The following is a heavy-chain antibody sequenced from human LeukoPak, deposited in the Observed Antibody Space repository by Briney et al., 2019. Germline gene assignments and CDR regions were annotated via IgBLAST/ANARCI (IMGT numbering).Heavy chain of an antibody. CDR1: GFTFSSYS. D-gene: IGHD6-19*01. CDR2: ISSSSSTI. CDR3: ARVEGSGWEYYYYYYGMDV. J-gene: IGHJ6*02. Sequence: GGSLRLSCAASGFTFSSYSINWVRQAPGKGLEWVSYISSSSSTIYYADSVKGRFTISRDNAKNSLYLQMNSLRDEDTAVYYCARVEGSGWEYYYYYYGMDVWGQGTTVTVSS. V-gene: IGHV3-48*02.